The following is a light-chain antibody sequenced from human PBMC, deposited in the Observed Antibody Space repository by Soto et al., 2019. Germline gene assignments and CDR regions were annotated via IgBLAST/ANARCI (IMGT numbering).Light chain of an antibody. V-gene: IGKV3-20*01. CDR1: QSVSSSY. J-gene: IGKJ4*01. Sequence: DIVLTQSPATLSVSPGERATLSCRASQSVSSSYLAWYQQKPGQAPRLLMYGASSRATGIPDRFSGSGSGTDFTLTIARLEPEDFAVYYCQQYGSSPITFGGGTKVDI. CDR3: QQYGSSPIT. CDR2: GAS.